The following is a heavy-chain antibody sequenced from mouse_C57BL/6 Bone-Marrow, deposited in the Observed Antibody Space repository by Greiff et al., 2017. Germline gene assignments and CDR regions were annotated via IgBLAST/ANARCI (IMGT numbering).Heavy chain of an antibody. D-gene: IGHD4-1*01. J-gene: IGHJ2*01. CDR2: IDPNSGGT. Sequence: QVQLQQPGAELVKPGASVKLSCKASGYTFTSYWMHWVKQRPGRGLEWIGRIDPNSGGTKYNEKFKSKATLTVAKPSITAYMQPSSLTSGDSAVYYCARKLGRDWGKGTTLTVSS. CDR1: GYTFTSYW. CDR3: ARKLGRD. V-gene: IGHV1-72*01.